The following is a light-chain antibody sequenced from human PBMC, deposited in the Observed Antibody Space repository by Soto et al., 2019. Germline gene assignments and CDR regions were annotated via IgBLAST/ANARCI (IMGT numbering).Light chain of an antibody. J-gene: IGLJ2*01. CDR3: QTWGTGVI. CDR1: SGHSSYA. CDR2: LKSDGSH. Sequence: QPVLTQSPSASASLGASVKLTCTLSSGHSSYAIAWYQQQPEKGPRFLMKLKSDGSHKKGDGIPDRFSGSSSGAERYLTISSLQSEDEADYYCQTWGTGVIFGGGTQLTVL. V-gene: IGLV4-69*01.